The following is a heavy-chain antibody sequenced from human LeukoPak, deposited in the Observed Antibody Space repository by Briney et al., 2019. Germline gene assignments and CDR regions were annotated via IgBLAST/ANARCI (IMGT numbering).Heavy chain of an antibody. CDR1: GYTFTSYY. CDR3: ARDYCSSTSCLFDY. CDR2: INPNSGDT. V-gene: IGHV1-2*02. D-gene: IGHD2-2*01. Sequence: ASVKVSCKASGYTFTSYYMHWVRQAPGQGLEWMGWINPNSGDTNYAQNFQGRVTMTRDTSISTAYMELSRLRSDDTAVYYCARDYCSSTSCLFDYWGQGTLVTVSS. J-gene: IGHJ4*02.